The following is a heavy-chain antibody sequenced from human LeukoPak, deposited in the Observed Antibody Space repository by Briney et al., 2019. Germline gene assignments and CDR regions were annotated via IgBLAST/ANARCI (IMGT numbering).Heavy chain of an antibody. V-gene: IGHV3-48*03. CDR2: ISSSGSTI. CDR3: ARGAVAVDLGAFDI. J-gene: IGHJ3*02. Sequence: GGSLRLSCAAAGFTFSSYEMNWVRQAPGKGLEWLPYISSSGSTIYYADSVKGRFTISRDNAKNSLYLQMNSLRAEDTAFYYCARGAVAVDLGAFDIWGQGTMVTVSS. CDR1: GFTFSSYE. D-gene: IGHD4-23*01.